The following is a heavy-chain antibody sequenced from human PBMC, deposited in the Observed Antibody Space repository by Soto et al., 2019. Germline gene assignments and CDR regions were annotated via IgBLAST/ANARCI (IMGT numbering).Heavy chain of an antibody. CDR2: ISAYNGNS. D-gene: IGHD6-13*01. CDR3: ARGSPTVGSSSWYY. Sequence: QVQLVQSGAEVKKPGASVKVSCKASGYTFTSYGISWVRQAPGQGLEWMGWISAYNGNSNYAQKLQGRVTMTTGTXLSTAYMELRSLRSDDTAVYYCARGSPTVGSSSWYYWGQGTLVTVSS. J-gene: IGHJ4*02. CDR1: GYTFTSYG. V-gene: IGHV1-18*01.